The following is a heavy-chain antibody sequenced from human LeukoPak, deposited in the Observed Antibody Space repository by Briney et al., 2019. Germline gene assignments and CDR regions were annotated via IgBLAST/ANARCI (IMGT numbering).Heavy chain of an antibody. J-gene: IGHJ4*02. CDR3: ARDPSYGDYGLRFDY. Sequence: PGGSLRLSCAASGFTFSSYWMSWVRQAPGKGLEWVPNIKQDGSEKYYVDSVKGRFTISRDNAKNSLYLQMNSLRAEDTAVYYCARDPSYGDYGLRFDYWGQGTLVTVSS. D-gene: IGHD4-17*01. CDR2: IKQDGSEK. CDR1: GFTFSSYW. V-gene: IGHV3-7*01.